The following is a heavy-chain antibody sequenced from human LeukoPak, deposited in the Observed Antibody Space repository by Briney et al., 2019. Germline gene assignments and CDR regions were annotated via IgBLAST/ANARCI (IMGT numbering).Heavy chain of an antibody. J-gene: IGHJ5*02. CDR3: ARDSWPHFGESPFDP. CDR1: GFTFSSYA. V-gene: IGHV3-30-3*01. D-gene: IGHD3-10*01. Sequence: GGSLRLSCAASGFTFSSYAMHWVRQAPGKGLEWVAVISYDGSNKYYADSVKGRFTISRDNSKNTLYLQMNSLRAEDTAVYYCARDSWPHFGESPFDPWGQGTLVTVSS. CDR2: ISYDGSNK.